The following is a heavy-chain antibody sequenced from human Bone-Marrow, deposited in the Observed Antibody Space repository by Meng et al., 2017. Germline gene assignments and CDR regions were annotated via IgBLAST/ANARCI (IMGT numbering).Heavy chain of an antibody. CDR2: VDPEDGET. D-gene: IGHD6-13*01. CDR3: ARGFGRQQLIPPYYFDY. J-gene: IGHJ4*02. Sequence: VERVHVGAAVKKPGATVKISCKVSGYTYSDYYMHWVQQAPGKGLELMGLVDPEDGETIYAEKFQGRVTITADTSTDTAYMELSSLRSEDTAVYYCARGFGRQQLIPPYYFDYWGQGTLVTVSS. V-gene: IGHV1-69-2*01. CDR1: GYTYSDYY.